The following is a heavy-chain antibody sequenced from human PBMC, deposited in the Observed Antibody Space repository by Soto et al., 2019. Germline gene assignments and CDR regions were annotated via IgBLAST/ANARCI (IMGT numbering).Heavy chain of an antibody. V-gene: IGHV1-8*01. CDR2: MNPNSGNT. CDR1: GYTFTSYD. D-gene: IGHD6-19*01. CDR3: ARWGWGSGWYGAYNYYYYGMDV. Sequence: GASVKVSCKASGYTFTSYDINWVRQATGQGLEWMGWMNPNSGNTGYAQKFQGRVTMTRNTSISTAYMELSSLRSEDTAVYYCARWGWGSGWYGAYNYYYYGMDVWGQGTTVTVSS. J-gene: IGHJ6*02.